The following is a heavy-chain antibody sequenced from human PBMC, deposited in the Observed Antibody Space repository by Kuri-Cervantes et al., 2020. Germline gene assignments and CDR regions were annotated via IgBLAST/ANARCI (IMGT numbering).Heavy chain of an antibody. V-gene: IGHV5-51*01. D-gene: IGHD2-2*01. CDR2: IYPGDSDT. CDR1: ECTFTTHW. CDR3: ARGYCSSTSCYWGPYWYFDL. Sequence: GASLKISCGAAECTFTTHWIGWVRQMPGKGLEWMGIIYPGDSDTRYSPSFQGQVTISADKSISTAYLQWSSLKASDTAMYYCARGYCSSTSCYWGPYWYFDLWGRGTLVTVSS. J-gene: IGHJ2*01.